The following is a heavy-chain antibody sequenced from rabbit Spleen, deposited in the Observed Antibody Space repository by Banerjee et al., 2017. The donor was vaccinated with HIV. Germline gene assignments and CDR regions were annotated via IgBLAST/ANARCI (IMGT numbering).Heavy chain of an antibody. CDR2: IYTGSGST. D-gene: IGHD8-1*01. J-gene: IGHJ4*01. CDR1: GFDLSNYYY. Sequence: QSSEESGGDLVKPGASLTLTCTASGFDLSNYYYMCWVRQAPGKGLEWIACIYTGSGSTYYASWAKGRFSISETSSTTVTLQMTRLTAADTATYFCAISYPGSSYGFNLWGPGTLVTVS. V-gene: IGHV1S40*01. CDR3: AISYPGSSYGFNL.